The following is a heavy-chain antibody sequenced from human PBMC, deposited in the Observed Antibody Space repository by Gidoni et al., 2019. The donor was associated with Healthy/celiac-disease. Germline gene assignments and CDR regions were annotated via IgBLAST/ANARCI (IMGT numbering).Heavy chain of an antibody. CDR2: ISSSGSTI. J-gene: IGHJ3*02. CDR3: ARDWHYYDSSGYYFDAFDI. V-gene: IGHV3-11*01. D-gene: IGHD3-22*01. CDR1: GFTFSDYY. Sequence: QVQLVESGGGLVKPGGSLRLSCADSGFTFSDYYMSWIRQAPGKGLEWVSYISSSGSTIYYADSVKGRFTISRDNAKNSLYLQMNSLRAEDTAVYYCARDWHYYDSSGYYFDAFDIWGQGTMVTVSS.